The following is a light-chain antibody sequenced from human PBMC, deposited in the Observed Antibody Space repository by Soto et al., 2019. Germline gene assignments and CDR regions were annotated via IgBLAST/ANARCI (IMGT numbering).Light chain of an antibody. CDR3: QQYGSSPLWT. CDR1: QTVNNN. CDR2: GAS. Sequence: VMTQAPATLSVSPGEGATLSCRASQTVNNNVAWYQLKDGQVPRLLIYGASTRATDIPARFSGSGSGTEFTLTISSLQSEDFAVYYCQQYGSSPLWTFGQGTKVDIK. J-gene: IGKJ1*01. V-gene: IGKV3-15*01.